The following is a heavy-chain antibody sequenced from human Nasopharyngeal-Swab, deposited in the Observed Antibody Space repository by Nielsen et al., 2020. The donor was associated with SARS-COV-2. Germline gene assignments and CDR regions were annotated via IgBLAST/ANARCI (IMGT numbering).Heavy chain of an antibody. CDR1: GYSFTSYW. Sequence: GESLKISCKGSGYSFTSYWIGWVRQMPGKGLEWMGIIYPGDSDTRYNPSFQGQVPIPADKSISTAYLQWSSLKASDTAMYYCTRDCGGDCYSFDYWGQGTLVTVSS. CDR3: TRDCGGDCYSFDY. D-gene: IGHD2-21*02. J-gene: IGHJ4*02. CDR2: IYPGDSDT. V-gene: IGHV5-51*01.